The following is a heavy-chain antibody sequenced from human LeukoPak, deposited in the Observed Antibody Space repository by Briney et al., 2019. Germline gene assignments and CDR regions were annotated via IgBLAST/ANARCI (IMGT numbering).Heavy chain of an antibody. CDR3: AKWFGESLYQLFDY. D-gene: IGHD3-10*01. Sequence: TGGSLRLSCAASGFTFSSYGMTWVRQAPGKGLEWVSGITGSGLSTYYADSVKGRFTISRDNSKNTLYLQMNTLRDEDTAVYYCAKWFGESLYQLFDYWGQGTQVTVSS. CDR2: ITGSGLST. J-gene: IGHJ4*02. CDR1: GFTFSSYG. V-gene: IGHV3-23*01.